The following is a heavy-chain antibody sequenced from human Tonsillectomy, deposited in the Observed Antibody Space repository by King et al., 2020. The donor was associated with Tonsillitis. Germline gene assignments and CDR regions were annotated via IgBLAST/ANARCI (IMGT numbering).Heavy chain of an antibody. J-gene: IGHJ5*02. CDR2: ITGSGGSI. D-gene: IGHD3-16*01. Sequence: VQLVESGGGLVQPGGSLRLSCAASGFMFSNYAMTWVRQAPGKGPEWVSCITGSGGSIYYADSVKGRFTISRDNSKNTLYLQMNSLRAEDTAVYYCAKDVFGGTNWFDPRGQGTLVTVSS. CDR3: AKDVFGGTNWFDP. CDR1: GFMFSNYA. V-gene: IGHV3-23*04.